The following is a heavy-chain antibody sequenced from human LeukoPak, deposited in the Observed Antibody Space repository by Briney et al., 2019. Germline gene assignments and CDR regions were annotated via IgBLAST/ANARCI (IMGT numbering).Heavy chain of an antibody. D-gene: IGHD6-13*01. CDR1: GGSISSYY. V-gene: IGHV4-4*07. CDR3: VRDRLAAAGTVDY. CDR2: IYTSGST. Sequence: PSETLSLTCTVSGGSISSYYWSWIRQPAGKGLEWIGRIYTSGSTNYNPSLKCRVTMSVDTSKNQFSLKLSSVTAADTAVYYCVRDRLAAAGTVDYWGQGTLVTVSS. J-gene: IGHJ4*02.